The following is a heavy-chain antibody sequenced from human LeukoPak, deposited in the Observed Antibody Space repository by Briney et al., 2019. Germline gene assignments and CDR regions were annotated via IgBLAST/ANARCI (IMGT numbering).Heavy chain of an antibody. CDR3: ARRYCSSTSCSPFDY. Sequence: PGGSLRLSCAASGFTFSNYAMHWVRKAPGKGSQFVSAIGGDGVSTYYADSVKGRFTISRDNSKNTLYLQMGSLRVEDMAVYYCARRYCSSTSCSPFDYWGQGTLVTVSS. CDR2: IGGDGVST. V-gene: IGHV3-64*02. J-gene: IGHJ4*02. CDR1: GFTFSNYA. D-gene: IGHD2-2*01.